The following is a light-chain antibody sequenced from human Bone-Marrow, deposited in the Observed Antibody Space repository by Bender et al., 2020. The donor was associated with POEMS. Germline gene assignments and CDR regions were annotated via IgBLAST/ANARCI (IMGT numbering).Light chain of an antibody. Sequence: QSALTQPASVSGSPGQSITISCSGTSSDVGAYNYVSWYQQHPGKAPKLVIYEVTNRPSGVSNRFSGSKSGNTASLSISGLQAEDEADYYCSSYTGSGSILFGGGTKLTVL. CDR3: SSYTGSGSIL. CDR1: SSDVGAYNY. V-gene: IGLV2-14*01. J-gene: IGLJ2*01. CDR2: EVT.